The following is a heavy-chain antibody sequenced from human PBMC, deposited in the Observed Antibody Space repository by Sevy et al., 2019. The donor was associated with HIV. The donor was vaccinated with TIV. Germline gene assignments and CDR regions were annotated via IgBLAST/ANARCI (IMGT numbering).Heavy chain of an antibody. V-gene: IGHV3-23*01. CDR3: AKGQITMVRGGYFDY. Sequence: GGSLRLSCAASGFTFSSYAMSWVRQAPGKGLEWVSAISGSGGSTYYADSVKGRFTISRDNSKNTLYLQMNSLRAEDTAVYYSAKGQITMVRGGYFDYWGQGTLVTVSS. J-gene: IGHJ4*02. D-gene: IGHD3-10*01. CDR2: ISGSGGST. CDR1: GFTFSSYA.